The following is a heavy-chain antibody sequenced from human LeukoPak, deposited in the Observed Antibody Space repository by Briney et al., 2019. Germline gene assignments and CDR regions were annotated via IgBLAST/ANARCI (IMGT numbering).Heavy chain of an antibody. D-gene: IGHD3-22*01. CDR2: INHSGST. J-gene: IGHJ4*02. CDR1: GGSFSGYY. Sequence: SGTLSLTCAVYGGSFSGYYWSWIRQPPGKGLEWIGEINHSGSTNYNPSLKSRVTISVDTSKNQFSLKLSSVTAADTAVYYCARGRYYDSSGPLDYWGRGTLVTVSS. V-gene: IGHV4-34*01. CDR3: ARGRYYDSSGPLDY.